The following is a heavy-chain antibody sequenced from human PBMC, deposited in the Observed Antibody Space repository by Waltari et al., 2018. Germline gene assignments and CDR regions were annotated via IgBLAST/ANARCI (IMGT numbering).Heavy chain of an antibody. V-gene: IGHV3-53*02. CDR3: AKEGRVVEWDGYFDY. CDR2: NYSGGST. CDR1: GFTVSRHY. J-gene: IGHJ4*02. Sequence: EAQLVETGGGLIQLGGSLRLSCAASGFTVSRHYITWVRQAPGEGLEWVLVNYSGGSTYYANSVKGRFTISRDNSKNTLYLQMNSLRAEDTAVYYCAKEGRVVEWDGYFDYWGQGTLVTVSS. D-gene: IGHD3-3*01.